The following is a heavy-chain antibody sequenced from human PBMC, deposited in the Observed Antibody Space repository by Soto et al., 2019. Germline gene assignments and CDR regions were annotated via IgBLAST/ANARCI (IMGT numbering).Heavy chain of an antibody. CDR1: GGSFSGYY. CDR3: AREVDQQWLGFGFDY. J-gene: IGHJ4*02. D-gene: IGHD6-19*01. V-gene: IGHV4-34*01. CDR2: INHSGST. Sequence: QVQLQQWGAGLLKPSETLSLTCAVYGGSFSGYYWSWIRQPPGKGLEWIGEINHSGSTNYNPSLKSRVTISVDTSKNRFSLKLSSVTAADTAVYYCAREVDQQWLGFGFDYWGQGTLVTVSS.